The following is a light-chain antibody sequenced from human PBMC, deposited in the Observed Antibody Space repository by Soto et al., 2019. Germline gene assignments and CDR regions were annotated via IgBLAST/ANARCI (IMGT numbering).Light chain of an antibody. CDR2: DAS. Sequence: EIVLTQSPGTLSLSPGERATLSCRASQSVTNSLAWYQQKPGQAPRLLVYDASNRATGIPTRFSGSGSGTEFTLTISSLQSEDFAVYYCQQYNNWPRTFGQGTKVDI. V-gene: IGKV3D-15*01. CDR3: QQYNNWPRT. CDR1: QSVTNS. J-gene: IGKJ1*01.